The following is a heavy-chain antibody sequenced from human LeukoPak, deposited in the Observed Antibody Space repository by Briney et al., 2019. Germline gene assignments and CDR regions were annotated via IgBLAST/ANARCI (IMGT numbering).Heavy chain of an antibody. V-gene: IGHV1-2*02. Sequence: ASVKVSCKASGYTFTSYGISWVRQAPGQGLEWMGWINPNSGGTNYAQKFQGRVTMTRDTSISTAYMELSRLRSDDTAVYYCAVGSSSSYFDYWGQGTLVTVSS. D-gene: IGHD6-13*01. J-gene: IGHJ4*02. CDR1: GYTFTSYG. CDR2: INPNSGGT. CDR3: AVGSSSSYFDY.